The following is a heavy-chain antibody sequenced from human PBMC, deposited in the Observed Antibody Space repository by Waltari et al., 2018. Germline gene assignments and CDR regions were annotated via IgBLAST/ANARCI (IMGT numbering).Heavy chain of an antibody. J-gene: IGHJ4*02. D-gene: IGHD1-20*01. CDR1: GFTFDDYA. Sequence: EVQLVASGGGWVPPGRSLRPSCAASGFTFDDYAMHWVRQAPGKGLEWVSGISWNSGSIGYADSVKGRFTISRDNAKNSLYLQMNSLRAEDTALYYCAGITFWGQGTLVTVSS. V-gene: IGHV3-9*01. CDR2: ISWNSGSI. CDR3: AGITF.